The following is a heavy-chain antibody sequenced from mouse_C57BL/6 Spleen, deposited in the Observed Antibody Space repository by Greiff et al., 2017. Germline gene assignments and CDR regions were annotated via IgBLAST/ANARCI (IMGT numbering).Heavy chain of an antibody. CDR3: ARRDGSSYQAMDY. V-gene: IGHV1-26*01. CDR2: INPNNGGT. J-gene: IGHJ4*01. D-gene: IGHD1-1*01. Sequence: VQLQQSGPELVKPGASVKISCKASGYTFTDYYMNWVKQSHGKSLEWIGDINPNNGGTSYNQKFKGKATLTVDKSSSTAYMELRSLTSEDSAVYYCARRDGSSYQAMDYWGQGTSVTVSS. CDR1: GYTFTDYY.